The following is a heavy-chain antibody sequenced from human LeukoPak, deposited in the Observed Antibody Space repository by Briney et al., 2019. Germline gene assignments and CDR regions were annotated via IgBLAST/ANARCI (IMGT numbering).Heavy chain of an antibody. D-gene: IGHD6-13*01. CDR1: GGSISSYY. J-gene: IGHJ4*02. V-gene: IGHV4-59*01. CDR2: IYYSGST. CDR3: ARGRPQYSSSSTSLGRYFDY. Sequence: SETLSLTCTVSGGSISSYYWSWIRQPPGKGPEWIGYIYYSGSTNYNPSLKSRVTISVDTSKNQFSLKLSSVTAADTAVYYCARGRPQYSSSSTSLGRYFDYWGQGTLVTVSS.